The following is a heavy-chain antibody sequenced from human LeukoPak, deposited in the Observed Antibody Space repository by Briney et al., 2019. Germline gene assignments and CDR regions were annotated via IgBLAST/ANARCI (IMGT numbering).Heavy chain of an antibody. V-gene: IGHV3-74*01. D-gene: IGHD1-26*01. Sequence: SLRLSCTTSGFTFNSYWMHWVRQPPGKGLMWVSRIHLNIMATNYADSVKGRFTISRDNAKNTLYLEMNRLRPEDTAVYYCARGRSPSDYWGQGTLVAVSS. J-gene: IGHJ4*02. CDR3: ARGRSPSDY. CDR1: GFTFNSYW. CDR2: IHLNIMAT.